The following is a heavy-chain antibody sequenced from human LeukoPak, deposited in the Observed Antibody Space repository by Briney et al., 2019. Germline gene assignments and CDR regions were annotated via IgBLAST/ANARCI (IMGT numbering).Heavy chain of an antibody. J-gene: IGHJ4*02. D-gene: IGHD3-10*01. V-gene: IGHV1-2*06. CDR2: INPNSGGT. CDR3: ARTMVRGLGGKYYFDY. Sequence: ASVKVSCKASGYTFTGYYMHWVRQAPGQGLEWMGRINPNSGGTNYAQKLQGRVTMTTDTSTSTAYMELRSLRSDDTAVYYCARTMVRGLGGKYYFDYWGQGTLVTVSS. CDR1: GYTFTGYY.